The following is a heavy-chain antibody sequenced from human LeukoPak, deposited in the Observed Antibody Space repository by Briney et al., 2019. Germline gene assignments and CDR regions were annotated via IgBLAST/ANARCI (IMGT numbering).Heavy chain of an antibody. CDR1: GFTFSSYW. V-gene: IGHV3-74*01. CDR2: TNSDGRSI. CDR3: ARGGSNYSLSY. J-gene: IGHJ4*02. Sequence: GGSLRLSCAASGFTFSSYWMHWVRQAPGKGLAWVSRTNSDGRSIIYADSVKGRFTISRDNAENTLYLQMSSLRAEDTAVYYCARGGSNYSLSYWGQGTLVTVSS. D-gene: IGHD1-26*01.